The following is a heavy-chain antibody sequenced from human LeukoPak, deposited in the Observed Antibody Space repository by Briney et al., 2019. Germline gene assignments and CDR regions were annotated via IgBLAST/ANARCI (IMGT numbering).Heavy chain of an antibody. Sequence: SVKVSCKASGGTFSSYAISWVRQAPGQGREWVGGIIPIFGTANYAQKFQGRVTITADESTSTAYMELSSLRSEDTAVYYCARDGVCSSTSCSTWYFDLWGRGTLVTVSS. CDR1: GGTFSSYA. CDR2: IIPIFGTA. CDR3: ARDGVCSSTSCSTWYFDL. D-gene: IGHD2-2*01. J-gene: IGHJ2*01. V-gene: IGHV1-69*01.